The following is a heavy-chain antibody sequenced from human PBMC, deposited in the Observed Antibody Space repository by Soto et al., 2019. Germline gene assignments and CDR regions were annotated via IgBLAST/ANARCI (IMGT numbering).Heavy chain of an antibody. J-gene: IGHJ4*02. Sequence: QVQLVESGGGVVQPGRSLRLSCAASGFTFSSYAMHWVRQAPGKGLEWVAIISYDARNKYYADSVKGRFTISRDSSKNTLYLQMNSLRADDPAVYYCARGYSSSSAAFDYWGQGTLDTVSS. CDR3: ARGYSSSSAAFDY. CDR1: GFTFSSYA. CDR2: ISYDARNK. D-gene: IGHD6-13*01. V-gene: IGHV3-30*04.